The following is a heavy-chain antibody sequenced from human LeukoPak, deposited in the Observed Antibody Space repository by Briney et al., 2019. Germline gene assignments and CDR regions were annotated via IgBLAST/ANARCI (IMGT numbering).Heavy chain of an antibody. CDR3: ARRGSSSLDP. CDR1: GYNFTSYW. Sequence: GESLKISCKGSGYNFTSYWIGWVRKLPGKGLEWMGIIYPGDSDTRYSPSFQVQVPISADKSISTAYLQWSSLKASDTAMYYCARRGSSSLDPWGQGTLVTVSS. CDR2: IYPGDSDT. J-gene: IGHJ5*02. V-gene: IGHV5-51*01. D-gene: IGHD1-26*01.